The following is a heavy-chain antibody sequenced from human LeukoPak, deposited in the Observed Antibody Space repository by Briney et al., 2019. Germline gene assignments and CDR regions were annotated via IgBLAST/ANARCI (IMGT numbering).Heavy chain of an antibody. Sequence: ASVKVSCKTSGYTFTSYYIHWVRRAPGQGLEWMGRINPNSGGTNYAQKFQGWVTMTRDTSISTAYMELSRLRSDDTAVYYCARDSSPYYDFWSGYYTSYYFGYWGQGTLVTVSS. V-gene: IGHV1-2*04. D-gene: IGHD3-3*01. J-gene: IGHJ4*02. CDR3: ARDSSPYYDFWSGYYTSYYFGY. CDR1: GYTFTSYY. CDR2: INPNSGGT.